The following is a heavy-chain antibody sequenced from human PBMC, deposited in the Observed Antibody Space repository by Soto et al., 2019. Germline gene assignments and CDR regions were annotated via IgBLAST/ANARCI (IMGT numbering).Heavy chain of an antibody. CDR2: INPNSGGT. CDR1: GYTFTGYY. V-gene: IGHV1-2*02. J-gene: IGHJ6*02. Sequence: QVQLVQSGAEVKKPGASVKVSCKASGYTFTGYYMHWVRQAPGQGLEWMGWINPNSGGTNYAQKFQGRVTKTSDTTNSTAYMELSRLRSDDTAVYYCARDMGYSSSRNYGMDVWGQGTTVTVSS. D-gene: IGHD6-13*01. CDR3: ARDMGYSSSRNYGMDV.